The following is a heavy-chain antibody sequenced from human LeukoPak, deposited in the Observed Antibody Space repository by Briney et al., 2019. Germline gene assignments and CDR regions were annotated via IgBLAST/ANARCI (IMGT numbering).Heavy chain of an antibody. CDR3: ARDPVSSGWAFDS. J-gene: IGHJ4*02. D-gene: IGHD6-19*01. V-gene: IGHV3-7*01. CDR2: IKQDGSDK. CDR1: GFTFSSDW. Sequence: GGSLRLSCAASGFTFSSDWMSWVRQAPGKGLEWVANIKQDGSDKYYVDSVEGRFTISRDNAKNSLYLQMNSLRAEDTAVYYCARDPVSSGWAFDSWGLGTLVTVSS.